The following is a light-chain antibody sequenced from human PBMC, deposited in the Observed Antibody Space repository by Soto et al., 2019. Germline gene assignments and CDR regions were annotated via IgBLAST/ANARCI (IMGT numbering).Light chain of an antibody. J-gene: IGKJ5*01. CDR3: QQYGNSPIT. Sequence: EIVLTQSPGTLSLSPGERATLSCRASQTISNTFLAWYQQRPGQAPRLLIYGASNRATGIPDRFSGSGSGTEFTLTISRLEPEDFAVYYCQQYGNSPITFGQGTRLENK. CDR2: GAS. V-gene: IGKV3-20*01. CDR1: QTISNTF.